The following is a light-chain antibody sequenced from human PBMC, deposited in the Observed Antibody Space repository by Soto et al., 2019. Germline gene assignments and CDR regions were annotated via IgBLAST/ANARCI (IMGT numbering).Light chain of an antibody. CDR1: SSDVGSYNL. J-gene: IGLJ2*01. Sequence: QSALTQPASVSGSPEQSITISCTGTSSDVGSYNLVSWYQQHPGKAPKLMIYEDIERPSGVSNRFSGSKSGNTASLTISGLQTEDEAEYYCCSYAGGTSVVFGGGTKLTVL. CDR2: EDI. CDR3: CSYAGGTSVV. V-gene: IGLV2-23*01.